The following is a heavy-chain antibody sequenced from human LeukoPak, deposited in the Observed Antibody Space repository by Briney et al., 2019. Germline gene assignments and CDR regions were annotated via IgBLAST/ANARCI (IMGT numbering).Heavy chain of an antibody. V-gene: IGHV1-69*06. J-gene: IGHJ4*02. CDR1: GGTFSSYA. D-gene: IGHD3-22*01. CDR2: IIPIFGTA. Sequence: SVKVSCKASGGTFSSYAIGWVRQAPGQGLEWMGGIIPIFGTANYAQKFQGRVTITADKSTSTAYMELSSLRSEDTAVYYCARVRYYDSSGQIDYWGQGTLVTVSS. CDR3: ARVRYYDSSGQIDY.